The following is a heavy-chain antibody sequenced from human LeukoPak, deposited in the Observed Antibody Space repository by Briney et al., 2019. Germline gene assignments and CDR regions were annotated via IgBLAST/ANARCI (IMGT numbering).Heavy chain of an antibody. CDR2: IYYSGST. CDR3: ARWDDKRPL. J-gene: IGHJ4*02. D-gene: IGHD3-9*01. CDR1: GGSMSSYY. Sequence: SSETLSLICSVSGGSMSSYYWSWIRQPPGRGLEWIGSIYYSGSTNYNPSLKSRVSISVDTSKTQFSLKLSSVTAADTAVYYCARWDDKRPLWGQGTLVTVSS. V-gene: IGHV4-59*01.